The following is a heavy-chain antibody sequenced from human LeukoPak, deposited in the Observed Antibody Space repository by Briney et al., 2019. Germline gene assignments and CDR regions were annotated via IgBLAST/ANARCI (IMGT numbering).Heavy chain of an antibody. CDR1: GYSISSGYY. CDR3: ARHWELLEGDYYYYYMDV. V-gene: IGHV4-38-2*02. Sequence: PSETLSLTCTVSGYSISSGYYWGWIRQPPGKGLEWIGSIYHSGSTYYNPSLKSRVTISVDTSKNQFSLKLSSVTAADTAVYYCARHWELLEGDYYYYYMDVWGKGTTVTVSS. CDR2: IYHSGST. J-gene: IGHJ6*03. D-gene: IGHD1-26*01.